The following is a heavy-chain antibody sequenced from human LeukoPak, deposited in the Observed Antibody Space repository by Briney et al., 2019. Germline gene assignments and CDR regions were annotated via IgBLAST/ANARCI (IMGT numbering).Heavy chain of an antibody. CDR3: ARDSLGYCSSTSCSYGVY. V-gene: IGHV1-18*01. CDR2: ISAYNGNT. J-gene: IGHJ4*02. D-gene: IGHD2-2*01. Sequence: ASVKVSCKASGHTFTSYGISWVRQAPGQGLEWMGWISAYNGNTNYAQKLQGRVTMTTDTSTSTAYMELRSLRSDDTAVYYCARDSLGYCSSTSCSYGVYWGQGTLVTVSS. CDR1: GHTFTSYG.